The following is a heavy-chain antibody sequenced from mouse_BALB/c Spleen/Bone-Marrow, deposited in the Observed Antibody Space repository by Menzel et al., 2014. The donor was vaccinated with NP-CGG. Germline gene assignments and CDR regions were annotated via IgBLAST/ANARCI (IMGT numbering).Heavy chain of an antibody. CDR2: ISSGSSTI. V-gene: IGHV5-17*02. CDR1: GFTFSSFG. CDR3: TRGGNWDDFDY. J-gene: IGHJ2*01. Sequence: EVQLVESGGGLVQPGGSRKLSCAASGFTFSSFGMHWVRQAPEKGLEWVAYISSGSSTIFYADTVKGRFTVSRDNPKNTLFLQMTSLRSEDTAMYYCTRGGNWDDFDYWGQGTPLTVSS. D-gene: IGHD4-1*01.